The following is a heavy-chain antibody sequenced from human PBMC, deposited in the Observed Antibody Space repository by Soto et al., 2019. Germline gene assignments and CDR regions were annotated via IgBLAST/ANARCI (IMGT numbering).Heavy chain of an antibody. J-gene: IGHJ4*02. Sequence: GGSLRLSCAASGFTFSSYGMHWVRQAPGKGLEWVAVIWYDGSNKYYGDSVKGRFTISRDNSKNTLYLQMNSLRADDTAVYYCAIEVAPSEGIIDYWGQGTLVTVTS. CDR1: GFTFSSYG. V-gene: IGHV3-33*01. CDR2: IWYDGSNK. CDR3: AIEVAPSEGIIDY. D-gene: IGHD2-21*01.